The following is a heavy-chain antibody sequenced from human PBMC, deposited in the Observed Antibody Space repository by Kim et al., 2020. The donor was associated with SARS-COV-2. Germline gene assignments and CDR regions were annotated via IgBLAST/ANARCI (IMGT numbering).Heavy chain of an antibody. D-gene: IGHD2-2*01. J-gene: IGHJ4*02. V-gene: IGHV4-59*01. Sequence: KIRVTVSVDTSKNQFSLKLSYVTAADTAVYYCARDHIGYCSTSCSPYFDYWGQGTLVTVSS. CDR3: ARDHIGYCSTSCSPYFDY.